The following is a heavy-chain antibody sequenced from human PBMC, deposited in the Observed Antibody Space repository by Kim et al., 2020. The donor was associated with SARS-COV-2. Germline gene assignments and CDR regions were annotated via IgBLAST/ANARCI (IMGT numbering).Heavy chain of an antibody. CDR3: AKSLRYFDWLPGVYYYY. Sequence: GGSLRLSCAASGFTFSSYGMHWVRQAPGKGLEWVAVISYDGSNKYYADSVKGRFTISRDNSKNTLYLQMNSLRAEDTAVYYCAKSLRYFDWLPGVYYYY. CDR1: GFTFSSYG. J-gene: IGHJ6*01. D-gene: IGHD3-9*01. V-gene: IGHV3-30*18. CDR2: ISYDGSNK.